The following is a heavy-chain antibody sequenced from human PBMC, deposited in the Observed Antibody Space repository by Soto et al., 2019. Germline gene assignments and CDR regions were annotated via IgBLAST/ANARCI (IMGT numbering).Heavy chain of an antibody. CDR1: GGTFSSYA. V-gene: IGHV1-69*13. D-gene: IGHD2-2*01. J-gene: IGHJ5*02. CDR2: IIPIFGTA. Sequence: RASVKVSCKASGGTFSSYAISWVRQAPGQGLEWMGGIIPIFGTANYAQKFQGRVTITADESTSTAYMELSSLRSEDTAVYYCAREAPSSTSCAHSKWFDPWGQGTLVTVSS. CDR3: AREAPSSTSCAHSKWFDP.